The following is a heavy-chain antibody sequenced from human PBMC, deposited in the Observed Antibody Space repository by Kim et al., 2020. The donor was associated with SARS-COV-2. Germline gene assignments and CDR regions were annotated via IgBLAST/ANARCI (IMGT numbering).Heavy chain of an antibody. Sequence: GGSLRLSCAASGFTFSSSALSWVRQASGKGLEWVAGISGSGTKTHHADSVKGRFTISRDNSKNTLYLQMNSLRAEDTAIYYCVKSSPAWEAAGNLYFDCWGQGTLVTVSS. CDR3: VKSSPAWEAAGNLYFDC. J-gene: IGHJ4*02. CDR2: ISGSGTKT. CDR1: GFTFSSSA. D-gene: IGHD6-13*01. V-gene: IGHV3-23*01.